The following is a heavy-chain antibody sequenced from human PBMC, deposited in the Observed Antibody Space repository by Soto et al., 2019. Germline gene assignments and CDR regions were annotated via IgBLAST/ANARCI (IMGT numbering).Heavy chain of an antibody. CDR2: IRNGVNDFAT. J-gene: IGHJ4*02. D-gene: IGHD3-16*01. CDR1: GFTFSDSA. CDR3: ARDDSDFIGGKLDD. V-gene: IGHV3-73*01. Sequence: DVRLVESGGGLVHPGGSLKLSCAASGFTFSDSAIHWVRQASGKGLEWIGRIRNGVNDFATGYAASVQGRFTISRDDSKNTANLQMNSLKSEDTAVYYCARDDSDFIGGKLDDWGQGTLVTVSP.